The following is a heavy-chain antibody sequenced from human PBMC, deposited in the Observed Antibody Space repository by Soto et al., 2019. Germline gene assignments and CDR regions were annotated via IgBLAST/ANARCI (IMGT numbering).Heavy chain of an antibody. Sequence: QVQLVQSGAEVKKPGSSVKVSCKASGYIFTDYYRHWVRQAPGQGLEWMGWISPHSGGTKYAQACQGGVTMTRDTSSSKVYLDWSRLRSYDWAVYSCAPSPGGLRLDPWGRGPLVPVSS. CDR3: APSPGGLRLDP. V-gene: IGHV1-2*02. J-gene: IGHJ5*02. CDR1: GYIFTDYY. CDR2: ISPHSGGT. D-gene: IGHD3-16*01.